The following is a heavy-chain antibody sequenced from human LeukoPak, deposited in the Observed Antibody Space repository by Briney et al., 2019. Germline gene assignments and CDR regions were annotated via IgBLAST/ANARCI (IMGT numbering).Heavy chain of an antibody. CDR3: ARSDSLRYFDWTTY. D-gene: IGHD3-9*01. Sequence: GGSLRLSCAASGFTFSSYGMSWVRQAPGKGLEWVSAISSSGSTIYYADSVKGRFTISRDNAKNSLYLQMNSLRAEDTAVYYCARSDSLRYFDWTTYWGQGTLVTVSS. CDR2: ISSSGSTI. V-gene: IGHV3-21*04. J-gene: IGHJ4*02. CDR1: GFTFSSYG.